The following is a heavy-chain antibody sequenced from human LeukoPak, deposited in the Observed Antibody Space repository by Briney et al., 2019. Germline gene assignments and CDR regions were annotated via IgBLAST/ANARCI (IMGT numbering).Heavy chain of an antibody. D-gene: IGHD2-21*02. V-gene: IGHV3-23*01. CDR1: GFTFSSYA. Sequence: GGSLRLSCAASGFTFSSYAMSWVRQAPGKGLEWVSAISGSGGSTYYADSVKGRFTISRDNSKNTLYLQMNSLRAEDTAVYYCARGGTAYCGGDCYSSWFDPWGQGTLVTVSS. J-gene: IGHJ5*02. CDR2: ISGSGGST. CDR3: ARGGTAYCGGDCYSSWFDP.